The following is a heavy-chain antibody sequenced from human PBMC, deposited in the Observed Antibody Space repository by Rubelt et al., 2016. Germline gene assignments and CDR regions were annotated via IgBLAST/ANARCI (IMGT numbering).Heavy chain of an antibody. D-gene: IGHD4-17*01. CDR2: IHHSGST. J-gene: IGHJ4*02. CDR3: ARDWNGDHVSEL. CDR1: GGSISSSDW. V-gene: IGHV4-4*02. Sequence: QVQLQESGPGLVKPSGTLSLTCVVSGGSISSSDWWSWVRQPPGKGLEWIGEIHHSGSTNYNPTLKSRVSLSVDKSKIRLSLELRSVTAADTAGYYCARDWNGDHVSELWGQGTLVTVSS.